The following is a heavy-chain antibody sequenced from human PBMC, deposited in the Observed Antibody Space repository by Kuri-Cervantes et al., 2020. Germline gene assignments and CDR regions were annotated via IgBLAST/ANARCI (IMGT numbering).Heavy chain of an antibody. CDR3: VRTSILCSGGSCYDD. Sequence: ASVKVSCKASGYTFTSYDINWVRQATGQGLEWMGWMSPSSGNTGYAQKFQGRVTMTRNTSISTAYMELSSLRSEDTAVYYCVRTSILCSGGSCYDDWGQGTLVTVSS. CDR2: MSPSSGNT. V-gene: IGHV1-8*01. D-gene: IGHD2-15*01. J-gene: IGHJ4*02. CDR1: GYTFTSYD.